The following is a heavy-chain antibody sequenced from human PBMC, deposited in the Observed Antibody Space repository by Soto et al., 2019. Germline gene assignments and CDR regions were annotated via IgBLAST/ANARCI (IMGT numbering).Heavy chain of an antibody. D-gene: IGHD3-3*01. J-gene: IGHJ4*02. Sequence: EVQLVESGGGLVQPGRSLRLSCAASGFTFDDYAMHWVRQAPGKDLEWVSGISWNSGSIGYADSVKGRFTISRDNAKNSLYLQMNSLRAEDTALYYCAKEGVFGTTSGRGPGTLVTVSS. V-gene: IGHV3-9*01. CDR1: GFTFDDYA. CDR2: ISWNSGSI. CDR3: AKEGVFGTTSG.